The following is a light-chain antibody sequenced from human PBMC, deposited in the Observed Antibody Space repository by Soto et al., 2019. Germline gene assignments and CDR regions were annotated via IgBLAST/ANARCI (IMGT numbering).Light chain of an antibody. CDR1: SSDVGGYNF. CDR2: EVS. V-gene: IGLV2-8*01. CDR3: ISFTSCMTNV. Sequence: QSVLTQPPSASGSPGQSVTISCTGTSSDVGGYNFVSWYQQHPGKAPKLMLYEVSKRPSGVPDRFSGSKSGNTASLTVSGLQAAGEAYYFSISFTSCMTNVCGSGTKVTVL. J-gene: IGLJ1*01.